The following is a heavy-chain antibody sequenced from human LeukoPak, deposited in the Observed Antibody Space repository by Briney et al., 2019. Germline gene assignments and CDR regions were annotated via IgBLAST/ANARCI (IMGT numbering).Heavy chain of an antibody. D-gene: IGHD6-19*01. V-gene: IGHV3-7*05. CDR2: INEDGRDK. J-gene: IGHJ5*02. Sequence: GGSLRLSCAASGFTFSSYGMSWVRQAPGKGLEWVANINEDGRDKYSVDSVKGRFTISRDNAKNSVYLQMNSLRVEDTAVYYCARGWQWLVSWGQGTLVTVSS. CDR3: ARGWQWLVS. CDR1: GFTFSSYG.